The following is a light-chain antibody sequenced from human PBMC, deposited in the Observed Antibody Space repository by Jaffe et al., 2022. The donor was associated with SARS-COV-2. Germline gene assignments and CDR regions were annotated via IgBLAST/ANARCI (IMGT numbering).Light chain of an antibody. V-gene: IGLV2-8*01. J-gene: IGLJ2*01. CDR2: EVS. Sequence: QSALTQPPSASGSPGQSVTISCTGTSSDVGAYNYVSWYQQHPGKAPKFMIYEVSKRPLGVPDRFSGSKSGNTASLTISGLQAEDEADYYCTSYAGINTHIIFGGGTKLTVL. CDR1: SSDVGAYNY. CDR3: TSYAGINTHII.